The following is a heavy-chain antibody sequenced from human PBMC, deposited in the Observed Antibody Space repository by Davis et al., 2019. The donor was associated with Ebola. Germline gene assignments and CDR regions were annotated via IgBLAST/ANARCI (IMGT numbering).Heavy chain of an antibody. CDR1: GFIFSSYG. Sequence: GESLKISCAASGFIFSSYGMLWVRQAPGKGLEWVTVIGYDGNEIQYADSVKGRFAISRDNSKNTLFLQMNSLRAEDTAVYYCARDFESYFDYWGQGTLVTVSS. J-gene: IGHJ4*02. CDR2: IGYDGNEI. V-gene: IGHV3-33*01. CDR3: ARDFESYFDY.